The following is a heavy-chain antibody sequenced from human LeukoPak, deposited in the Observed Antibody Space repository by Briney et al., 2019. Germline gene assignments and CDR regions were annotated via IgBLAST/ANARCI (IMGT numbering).Heavy chain of an antibody. D-gene: IGHD6-13*01. Sequence: ASVKVSCKASGYTFTSYYMHWVRQAPGQGLEWMGIINPSGGSTSYAQKFQGRVTMTRDMSTSTVYMELSSLRSEDTAVYYCARDRDLIAAAGTYYMDDWGKGTTVTVSS. J-gene: IGHJ6*03. V-gene: IGHV1-46*01. CDR3: ARDRDLIAAAGTYYMDD. CDR2: INPSGGST. CDR1: GYTFTSYY.